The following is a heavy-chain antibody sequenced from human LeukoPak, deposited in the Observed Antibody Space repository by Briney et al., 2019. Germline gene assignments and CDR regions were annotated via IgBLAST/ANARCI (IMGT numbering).Heavy chain of an antibody. V-gene: IGHV1-69*01. CDR1: GGTFSSYA. CDR2: IIPIFGTA. CDR3: ARERVSWFDP. D-gene: IGHD3-22*01. Sequence: SVKVSCKASGGTFSSYAISWVRQAPGQGREWMGGIIPIFGTANYAQKFQGRVTITADESTSTAYMELSSLRSEDTAVYYCARERVSWFDPWGQGTLVTVSS. J-gene: IGHJ5*02.